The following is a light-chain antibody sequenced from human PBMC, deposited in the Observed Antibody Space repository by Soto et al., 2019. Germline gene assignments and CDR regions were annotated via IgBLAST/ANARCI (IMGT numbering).Light chain of an antibody. CDR1: QGINND. CDR2: GAS. CDR3: QQYGALPFT. J-gene: IGKJ3*01. V-gene: IGKV1-33*01. Sequence: DIQMTQSPSSLSASVGDRVTITCQASQGINNDLNWYQHKLEKAPKLLIYGASTLETGVPSRFSGRGSGTEFTFTISSLQPEDIVTYYCQQYGALPFTFGPGTKLAI.